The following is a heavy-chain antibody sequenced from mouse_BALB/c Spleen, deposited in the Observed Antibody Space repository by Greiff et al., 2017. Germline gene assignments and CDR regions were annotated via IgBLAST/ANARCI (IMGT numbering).Heavy chain of an antibody. CDR3: TRGLLRLYYFDY. V-gene: IGHV1-15*01. Sequence: QVHVKQSGAELVRPGASVTLSCKASGYTFTDYEMHWVKQTPVHGLEWIGAIDPETGGTAYNQKFKGKATLTADKSSSTAYMELRSLTSEDSAVYYCTRGLLRLYYFDYWGQGTTLTVSS. J-gene: IGHJ2*01. CDR2: IDPETGGT. D-gene: IGHD1-1*01. CDR1: GYTFTDYE.